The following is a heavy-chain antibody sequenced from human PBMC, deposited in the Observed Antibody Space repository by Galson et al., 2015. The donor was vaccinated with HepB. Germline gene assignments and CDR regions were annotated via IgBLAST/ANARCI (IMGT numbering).Heavy chain of an antibody. CDR2: ISGNGGST. CDR3: AKGYGLFDC. Sequence: SLRLSCAVSGFTFNTHAMRWVRQAPGKGLEWVSTISGNGGSTYYADPVKGRFTISRDNSKNTLYLQMNSLRAEDTVIYYCAKGYGLFDCWGQGTLVTVSS. J-gene: IGHJ5*01. D-gene: IGHD4-17*01. V-gene: IGHV3-23*01. CDR1: GFTFNTHA.